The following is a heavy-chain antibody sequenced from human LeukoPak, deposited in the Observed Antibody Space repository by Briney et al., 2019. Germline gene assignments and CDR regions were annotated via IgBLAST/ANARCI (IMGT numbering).Heavy chain of an antibody. CDR1: GGSISSYH. V-gene: IGHV4-59*01. CDR2: IYYRGST. CDR3: ARDLGGDSYGGGLDY. Sequence: PTETLSLTCTVPGGSISSYHWSWIRQPPGKGLELVGYIYYRGSTNYNPSLKSRLTLSVDPSKNQFSLEVRSVTAADTAVYYCARDLGGDSYGGGLDYWGQGTLVTVSS. D-gene: IGHD5-18*01. J-gene: IGHJ4*02.